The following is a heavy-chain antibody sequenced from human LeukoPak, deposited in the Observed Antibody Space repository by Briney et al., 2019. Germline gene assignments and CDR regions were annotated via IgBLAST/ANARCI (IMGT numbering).Heavy chain of an antibody. CDR2: IVVGSGNT. J-gene: IGHJ4*02. CDR1: GFTFTSSA. Sequence: ASVKVSCKASGFTFTSSAVQWVRQARGQRLEWIGWIVVGSGNTNYAQKFQERVTITRDMSTSTAYMELSSLRSEDMAVYYCAADLIKKWELKTFFDYWGQGTLVTVSS. CDR3: AADLIKKWELKTFFDY. D-gene: IGHD1-26*01. V-gene: IGHV1-58*01.